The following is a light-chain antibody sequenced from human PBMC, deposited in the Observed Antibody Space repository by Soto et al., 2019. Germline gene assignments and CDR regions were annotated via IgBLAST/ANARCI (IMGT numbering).Light chain of an antibody. Sequence: QPVLTQPPSVSGAPGQRVTISCSGSSSNIGSGYDVHWYLQLPGTAPKLLIYGYTHRPSGVPDRVSGSKSGTSASLAITGLQAEDEADYYCQSYDSSLSGWVFGGGTKLTVL. V-gene: IGLV1-40*01. J-gene: IGLJ3*02. CDR1: SSNIGSGYD. CDR2: GYT. CDR3: QSYDSSLSGWV.